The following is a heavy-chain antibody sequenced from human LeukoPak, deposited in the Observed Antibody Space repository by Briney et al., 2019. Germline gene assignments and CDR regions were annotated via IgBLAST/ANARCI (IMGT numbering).Heavy chain of an antibody. CDR2: ISGSGDNT. CDR1: GFSFSSYA. V-gene: IGHV3-23*01. CDR3: ARDRGFYGAGSYKEYFQH. J-gene: IGHJ1*01. Sequence: GGSLRLSCGASGFSFSSYAMAWVRQAPGKGLEWVSVISGSGDNTYYADSVKGRFITSRDNSKNTLYLQMNSLRAEDTAVYYCARDRGFYGAGSYKEYFQHWARAPWSPSPQ. D-gene: IGHD3-10*01.